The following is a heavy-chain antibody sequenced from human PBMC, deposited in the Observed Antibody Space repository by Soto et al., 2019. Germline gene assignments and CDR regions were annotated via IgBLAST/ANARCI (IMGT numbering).Heavy chain of an antibody. CDR3: ARLRYVCDY. V-gene: IGHV4-39*01. Sequence: SETLSLTCTVSGGSISSSSYYWGWIRQPPGKGLEWIGSIYYSGSTYYNPSLKSRVTISVDTSKNQFSLKLSSVTAADTAVYYCARLRYVCDYWGQGTLVTVSS. D-gene: IGHD2-15*01. CDR2: IYYSGST. CDR1: GGSISSSSYY. J-gene: IGHJ4*02.